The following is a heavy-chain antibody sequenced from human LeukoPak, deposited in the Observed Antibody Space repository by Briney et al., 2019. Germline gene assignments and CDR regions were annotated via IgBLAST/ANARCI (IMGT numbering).Heavy chain of an antibody. V-gene: IGHV3-48*03. CDR1: GFXFSSYE. CDR3: ARDTFGDTAMDLLDY. J-gene: IGHJ4*02. D-gene: IGHD5-18*01. CDR2: ISRSGGTM. Sequence: GGSLRLSCAASGFXFSSYEMNWVRQAPGKGREWVSYISRSGGTMFHADSVRGRFTISRDNAKNSLYLQMNSLRVEDTALYYCARDTFGDTAMDLLDYWGQGTLVTVSS.